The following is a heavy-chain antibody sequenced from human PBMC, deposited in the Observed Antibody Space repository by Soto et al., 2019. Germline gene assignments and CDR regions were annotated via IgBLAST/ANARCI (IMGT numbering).Heavy chain of an antibody. Sequence: SVKLCWKASGYSFSSNDISWLRQAPGQGPEWMGRISPKNGNTNYAQNFQDRVTMTADTSSSTAYMELRGLRSDDTAKYYCATSYDSGFDPWGQGTLVTVSS. CDR3: ATSYDSGFDP. J-gene: IGHJ5*02. D-gene: IGHD3-3*01. CDR2: ISPKNGNT. V-gene: IGHV1-18*04. CDR1: GYSFSSND.